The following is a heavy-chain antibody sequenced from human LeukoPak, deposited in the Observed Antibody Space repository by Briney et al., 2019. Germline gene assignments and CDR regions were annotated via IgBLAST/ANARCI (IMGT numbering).Heavy chain of an antibody. Sequence: GGSLRLSCAPSGFTFSSYWTSWVRQAPGKGLEWVANIKQDGREKYYVDSVKGRFSISRDNAKNSLCLQMNSLRAEDTAVYYCARDISLSGWSWTNYYYYYGMDVWGQGTTVTVSS. J-gene: IGHJ6*02. V-gene: IGHV3-7*01. CDR2: IKQDGREK. D-gene: IGHD3-16*01. CDR1: GFTFSSYW. CDR3: ARDISLSGWSWTNYYYYYGMDV.